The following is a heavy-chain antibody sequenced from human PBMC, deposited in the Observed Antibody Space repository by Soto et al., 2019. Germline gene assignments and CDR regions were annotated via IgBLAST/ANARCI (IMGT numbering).Heavy chain of an antibody. CDR3: AKDLYGDFDY. CDR2: ISGSGAVT. CDR1: GFTFDNYA. J-gene: IGHJ4*02. V-gene: IGHV3-23*01. Sequence: GGSLRLSCAASGFTFDNYAMTWVRQAPGKGLEWVSTISGSGAVTYYTDSVKGRFTISRDNSKNILYLQMNSLRADDTAVYYCAKDLYGDFDYWGQGTLVTVS. D-gene: IGHD4-17*01.